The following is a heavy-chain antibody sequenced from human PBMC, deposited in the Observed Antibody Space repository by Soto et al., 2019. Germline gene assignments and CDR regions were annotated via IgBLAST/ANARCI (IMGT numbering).Heavy chain of an antibody. D-gene: IGHD4-4*01. CDR3: ARADDCINPFDY. CDR1: GGSISSGDYY. J-gene: IGHJ4*02. Sequence: PSETLSLTCTVSGGSISSGDYYWSWIRHPPGRGLEWIGYIYHSGSTYYNPSLKSRVSISVDTSRNQFSLKVSSVTAADTAVYYCARADDCINPFDYWGQGTLVTVSS. V-gene: IGHV4-30-4*01. CDR2: IYHSGST.